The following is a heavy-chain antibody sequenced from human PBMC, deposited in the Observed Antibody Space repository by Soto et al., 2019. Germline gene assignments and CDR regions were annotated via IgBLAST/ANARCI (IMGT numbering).Heavy chain of an antibody. Sequence: ASVKVSCKASGYTFTSYGISWVRQAPGQGLEWMGWISAYNGNTNYAQKLQGRVTMTTDTSTITAYMELRSLRSDDTAVYYCARDESSYYDLWSPLSCFDYWGQGTLVTVSS. V-gene: IGHV1-18*01. D-gene: IGHD3-3*01. CDR2: ISAYNGNT. J-gene: IGHJ4*02. CDR1: GYTFTSYG. CDR3: ARDESSYYDLWSPLSCFDY.